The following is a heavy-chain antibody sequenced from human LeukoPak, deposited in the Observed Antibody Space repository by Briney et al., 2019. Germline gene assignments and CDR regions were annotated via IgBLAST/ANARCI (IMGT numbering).Heavy chain of an antibody. Sequence: GGSLRLPCAASGFTFDDYAMHWVRQAPGKGLEWVSGIAWNSGSINYADSVKGRFTISRDNAKNSLYLQMNSLRAEDTALYYCAKIHFDSPYFDHWGLGTLDTVSS. CDR3: AKIHFDSPYFDH. D-gene: IGHD3-9*01. V-gene: IGHV3-9*01. CDR1: GFTFDDYA. CDR2: IAWNSGSI. J-gene: IGHJ4*02.